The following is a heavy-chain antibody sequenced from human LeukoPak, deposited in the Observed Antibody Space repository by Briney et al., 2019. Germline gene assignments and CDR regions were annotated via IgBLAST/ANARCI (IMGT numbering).Heavy chain of an antibody. D-gene: IGHD5-12*01. V-gene: IGHV1-69*13. CDR1: GGTFSSYA. Sequence: GASVKVSCKASGGTFSSYAISWVRQAPGQGLEWMGGIIPIFGTANYAQKFQGRVTITADESTSTASMELSSLRSEDTAEYYCARGGYDKSFDYWGQGTLVTVSS. J-gene: IGHJ4*02. CDR2: IIPIFGTA. CDR3: ARGGYDKSFDY.